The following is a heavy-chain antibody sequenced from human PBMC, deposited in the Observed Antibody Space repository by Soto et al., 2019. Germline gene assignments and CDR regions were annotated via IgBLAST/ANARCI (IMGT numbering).Heavy chain of an antibody. D-gene: IGHD6-19*01. J-gene: IGHJ4*02. CDR1: GYTFTSYG. V-gene: IGHV1-18*01. CDR3: ARDPPVIAVAGLFDY. CDR2: ISAYNGNT. Sequence: QVQLVQSGAEVKKPGASVKVSCKASGYTFTSYGISWVRRAPGQGLEWMGWISAYNGNTNYAQKLQGRVIMTTDTSTSTAYMELRSLRSDDTAVYYCARDPPVIAVAGLFDYWGQGTLVTVSS.